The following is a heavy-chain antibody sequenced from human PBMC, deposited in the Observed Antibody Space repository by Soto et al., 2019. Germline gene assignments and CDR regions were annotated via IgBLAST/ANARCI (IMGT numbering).Heavy chain of an antibody. Sequence: GESLKISCKASGYSFNIYWIGWVRQLPGKGLECMGIIYPGDSDTRYSPSFQGQVTISADKSISTAYLQWSSLKASDTAMYYCAGGGVRGVITRTRDYYGMDVWGQGTTVTVSS. CDR3: AGGGVRGVITRTRDYYGMDV. J-gene: IGHJ6*02. V-gene: IGHV5-51*01. CDR1: GYSFNIYW. CDR2: IYPGDSDT. D-gene: IGHD3-10*01.